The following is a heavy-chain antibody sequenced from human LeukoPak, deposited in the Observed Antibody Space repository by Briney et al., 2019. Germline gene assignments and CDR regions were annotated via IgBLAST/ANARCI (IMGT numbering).Heavy chain of an antibody. CDR1: GGSISSYY. CDR3: ARSDYYYYGMDV. J-gene: IGHJ6*02. Sequence: SETLSLTCTVSGGSISSYYWSWIRQPPGKGLEWIGYIYYSGSTNYNPSLKSRVTISVDTSKNQFSLKLSSVTAADTAVYYCARSDYYYYGMDVWGQGTTVTVSS. V-gene: IGHV4-59*08. CDR2: IYYSGST.